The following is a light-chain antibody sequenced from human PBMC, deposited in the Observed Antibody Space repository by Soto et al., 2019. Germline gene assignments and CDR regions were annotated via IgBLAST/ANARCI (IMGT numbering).Light chain of an antibody. V-gene: IGKV3-11*01. J-gene: IGKJ4*01. CDR3: QQRLKLVT. Sequence: EIVLTQSPATLSLSPGERATLSCRASQSVGDYLAWYQRXXXQPPRLLIYDASKRATGIPARFSGSGSGTDFTLTISSLEPEDFALYYCQQRLKLVTFGGGTEVEIK. CDR1: QSVGDY. CDR2: DAS.